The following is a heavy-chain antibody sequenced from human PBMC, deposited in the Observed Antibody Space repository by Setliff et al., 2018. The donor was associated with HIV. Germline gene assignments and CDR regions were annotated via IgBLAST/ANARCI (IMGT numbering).Heavy chain of an antibody. V-gene: IGHV4-61*08. D-gene: IGHD2-2*01. J-gene: IGHJ4*02. CDR2: IYYSGST. Sequence: SETLSLTCTVSGDSVSSGDSYWTWIRQPPGKGLEWIGYIYYSGSTNYNPSLKSRVIISVDTSKSQFSLNLSSVTAADTAVYYCARHVGYCGSTTCYGTVYFDYWGQGTLVTVS. CDR1: GDSVSSGDSY. CDR3: ARHVGYCGSTTCYGTVYFDY.